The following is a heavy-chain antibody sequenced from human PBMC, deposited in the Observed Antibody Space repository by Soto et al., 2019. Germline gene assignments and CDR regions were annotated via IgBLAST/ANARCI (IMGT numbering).Heavy chain of an antibody. D-gene: IGHD1-7*01. CDR2: IYYIGAY. CDR3: ARTPETRDWLDP. Sequence: QVQLQQSGPGLVRPSETLSLSCSVSGASVSSYYWSWVRQPPGKGLEWIGYIYYIGAYNYNPSLNSRVTLSVDTSENQFSLKLTSVTAADTAVYYCARTPETRDWLDPWGQGTLVTVSS. V-gene: IGHV4-59*02. J-gene: IGHJ5*02. CDR1: GASVSSYY.